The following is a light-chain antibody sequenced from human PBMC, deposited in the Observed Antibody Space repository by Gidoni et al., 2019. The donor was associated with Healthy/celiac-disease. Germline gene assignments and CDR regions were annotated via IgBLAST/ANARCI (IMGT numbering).Light chain of an antibody. J-gene: IGKJ4*01. CDR1: QDISNY. Sequence: DIRMTQSPSSLSASVGDRVTITCQASQDISNYLNWYQQKPGKAPKLLIYDASNLETGVRSRFSGSGSGTDFTFTISSLQPEDIATYYCQQYDNLPLTFGGGTKVEIK. V-gene: IGKV1-33*01. CDR3: QQYDNLPLT. CDR2: DAS.